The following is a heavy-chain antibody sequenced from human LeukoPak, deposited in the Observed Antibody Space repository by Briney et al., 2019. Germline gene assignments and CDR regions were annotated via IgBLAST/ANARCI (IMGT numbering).Heavy chain of an antibody. CDR3: ARGGYYGSGNDFRFDP. V-gene: IGHV4-34*01. CDR2: INHSGST. Sequence: PGGSLRLSCAASGFTFSSYWMSWVRQPPGKGLEWIGEINHSGSTNYNPSLKSRVTISVDTSKNQFSPKLSSVTAADTAIYYCARGGYYGSGNDFRFDPWGQGTLVTVSS. J-gene: IGHJ5*02. D-gene: IGHD3-10*01. CDR1: GFTFSSYW.